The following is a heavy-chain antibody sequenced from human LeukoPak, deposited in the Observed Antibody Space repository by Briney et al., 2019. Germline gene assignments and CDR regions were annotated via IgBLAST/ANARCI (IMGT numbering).Heavy chain of an antibody. V-gene: IGHV3-23*01. J-gene: IGHJ4*02. CDR3: ARHDSFIPF. CDR1: GVRFSDFA. CDR2: ISDSGRAT. D-gene: IGHD5-18*01. Sequence: GGSLRLSCVASGVRFSDFAMSWVRQAPGKGLEWVSGISDSGRATYYTDSVKGRCTISRDNSKNTVNLQLNSVRAEDTALYFCARHDSFIPFWGQGMQVTVSS.